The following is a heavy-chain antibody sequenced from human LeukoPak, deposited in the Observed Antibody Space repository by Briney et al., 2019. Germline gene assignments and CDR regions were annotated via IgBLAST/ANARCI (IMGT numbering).Heavy chain of an antibody. D-gene: IGHD3-16*01. CDR1: GGSISSSNW. V-gene: IGHV4-4*02. Sequence: SETLSLTCAVPGGSISSSNWWSWVRQPPGKGLEWIGEIYHSGSTNYNPSLKSRVTISVDKSKNQFSLKLSSVTAADTAVYYCTASLLGYGMDVWGQGTTVTVSS. CDR3: TASLLGYGMDV. CDR2: IYHSGST. J-gene: IGHJ6*02.